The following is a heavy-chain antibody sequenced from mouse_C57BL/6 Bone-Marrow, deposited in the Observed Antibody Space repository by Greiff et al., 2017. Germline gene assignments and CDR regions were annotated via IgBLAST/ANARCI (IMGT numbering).Heavy chain of an antibody. J-gene: IGHJ3*01. CDR3: ARTLFYEGYYGGFAY. CDR1: GYTFTSYG. D-gene: IGHD2-3*01. Sequence: QVQLQQSGAELARPGASVKLSCKASGYTFTSYGISWVKQRTGQGLEWIGEFYPRSGNTYYNEKFTGKATLTADKSSSTGYMERRSLTSEDSAVYYCARTLFYEGYYGGFAYWGQGTLVTVSA. V-gene: IGHV1-81*01. CDR2: FYPRSGNT.